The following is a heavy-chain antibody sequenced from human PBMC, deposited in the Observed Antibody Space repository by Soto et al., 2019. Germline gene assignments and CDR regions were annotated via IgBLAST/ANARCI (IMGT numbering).Heavy chain of an antibody. Sequence: SETLSLTCTVSGGSISSYYWSWIRQPPGKGLEWIGYIYYSGSTNYNPSLKSRVTISVDTSKNQFSLKLSSVTAADTAVYYCARLLYRDAFDIWGQGTMVTVSS. D-gene: IGHD4-4*01. CDR1: GGSISSYY. CDR2: IYYSGST. J-gene: IGHJ3*02. V-gene: IGHV4-59*01. CDR3: ARLLYRDAFDI.